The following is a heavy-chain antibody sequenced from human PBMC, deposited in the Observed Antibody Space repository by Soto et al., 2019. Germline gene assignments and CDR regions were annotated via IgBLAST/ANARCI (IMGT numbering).Heavy chain of an antibody. CDR1: GFTFSSYA. J-gene: IGHJ6*03. CDR2: ISGSGGST. CDR3: AKDLAEYQLPYYYMDV. V-gene: IGHV3-23*01. D-gene: IGHD2-2*01. Sequence: EVQLLESGGGLVQPGGSLRLSCAASGFTFSSYAMSWVRQAPGKGLEWVSAISGSGGSTYYADSVKGRFTISRDNSKNTLYLQMNSLRAEDTAVYYCAKDLAEYQLPYYYMDVWGKGTTVTVSS.